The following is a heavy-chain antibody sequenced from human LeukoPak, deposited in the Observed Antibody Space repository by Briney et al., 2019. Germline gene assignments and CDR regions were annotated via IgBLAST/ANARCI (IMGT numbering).Heavy chain of an antibody. CDR2: IYYSGST. V-gene: IGHV4-59*01. J-gene: IGHJ4*02. CDR3: ARGSGSYYSPSFDY. Sequence: SETLSLTCTVSSGSISSDYWSWIRQPPGKGLEWIGYIYYSGSTNYNPSLKSRVTISVDTSKNQFSLKLSSVTAADTAVYYCARGSGSYYSPSFDYWGQGTLVTVSS. D-gene: IGHD3-10*01. CDR1: SGSISSDY.